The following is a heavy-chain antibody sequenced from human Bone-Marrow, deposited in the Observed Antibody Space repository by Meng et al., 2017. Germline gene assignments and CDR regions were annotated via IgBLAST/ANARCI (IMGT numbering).Heavy chain of an antibody. CDR1: GGSISSGGYY. J-gene: IGHJ1*01. CDR2: IYYSGST. CDR3: ARGPLSAAGTMGYFQH. V-gene: IGHV4-31*03. D-gene: IGHD6-13*01. Sequence: QVDLQWPGPGLVKPSQTLSLTCTVSGGSISSGGYYWSWIRQHPGKGLEWIGYIYYSGSTYYNPPLKSRVTISVDTSKNQFSLKLSSVTAADTAVYYCARGPLSAAGTMGYFQHWGQGTLVTVS.